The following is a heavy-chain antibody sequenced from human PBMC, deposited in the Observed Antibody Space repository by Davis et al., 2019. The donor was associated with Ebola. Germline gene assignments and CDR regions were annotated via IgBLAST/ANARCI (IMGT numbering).Heavy chain of an antibody. CDR3: ARDPTKNKDMITFGGVIVMGWFDP. CDR2: IIPIFGTA. D-gene: IGHD3-16*02. Sequence: SVKVSCKASGGTFSSYAISWVRQAPGQGLEWMGGIIPIFGTANYAQKFQGRVTITADESTSTAYMELSSLRSEDTAVYYCARDPTKNKDMITFGGVIVMGWFDPWGQGTLVTVSS. V-gene: IGHV1-69*13. J-gene: IGHJ5*02. CDR1: GGTFSSYA.